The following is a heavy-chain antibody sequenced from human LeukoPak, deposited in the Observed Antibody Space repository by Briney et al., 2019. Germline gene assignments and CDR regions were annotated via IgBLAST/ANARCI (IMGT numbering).Heavy chain of an antibody. D-gene: IGHD1-1*01. V-gene: IGHV3-69-1*02. CDR1: GFTFSDYS. Sequence: GGSLRLSCTASGFTFSDYSVNWVRQAPGKGLEWVSCITGISDIYYADSVKGRFTISRDNAKNSVYLQMNILRAEDTGIYYCARAIRLWGQGTLVTVSS. CDR2: ITGISDI. CDR3: ARAIRL. J-gene: IGHJ4*02.